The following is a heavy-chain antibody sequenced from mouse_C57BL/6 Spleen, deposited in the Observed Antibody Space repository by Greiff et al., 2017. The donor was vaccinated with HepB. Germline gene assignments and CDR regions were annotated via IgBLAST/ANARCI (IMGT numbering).Heavy chain of an antibody. CDR2: IYPGDGDT. V-gene: IGHV1-82*01. D-gene: IGHD2-2*01. CDR1: GYAFSSSW. J-gene: IGHJ2*01. CDR3: ARWLRGNY. Sequence: QVQLQQSGPELVKPGASVKISCKASGYAFSSSWMNWVKQRPGKGLEWIGRIYPGDGDTNYNGKFKGKATLTADKSSSTAYMQLSSLTSEDSAVYFCARWLRGNYWGQGTTLTVSS.